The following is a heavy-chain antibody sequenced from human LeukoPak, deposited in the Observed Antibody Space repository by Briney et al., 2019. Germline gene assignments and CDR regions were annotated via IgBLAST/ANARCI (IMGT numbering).Heavy chain of an antibody. J-gene: IGHJ6*03. D-gene: IGHD1-1*01. Sequence: GGSLRLFCAASGFTFSSYGMHWVRQAPGKGLEWVAVIWYDGSNKYYADSVKGRFTISRDNSKNTLYLQMNSLRAEDTAVYYCARDTTYYYYMDVWGKGTTVTVSS. CDR2: IWYDGSNK. CDR3: ARDTTYYYYMDV. V-gene: IGHV3-33*01. CDR1: GFTFSSYG.